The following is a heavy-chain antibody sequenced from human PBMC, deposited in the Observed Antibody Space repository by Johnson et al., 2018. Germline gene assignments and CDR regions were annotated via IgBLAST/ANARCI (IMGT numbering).Heavy chain of an antibody. CDR1: GFTFGDYA. CDR3: TTNTGPRPDAGWHYYYYYGMDV. CDR2: IRSKAYGGTT. Sequence: VQLVQSGGGLVKPGRSLRLSCTASGFTFGDYAMSWFRQAPGKGLEWVGFIRSKAYGGTTEYAASVNGRFTISRDDSKSIAYLQMNSLKTEDTAVYYCTTNTGPRPDAGWHYYYYYGMDVWGQGTTVTVSS. D-gene: IGHD6-6*01. V-gene: IGHV3-49*05. J-gene: IGHJ6*02.